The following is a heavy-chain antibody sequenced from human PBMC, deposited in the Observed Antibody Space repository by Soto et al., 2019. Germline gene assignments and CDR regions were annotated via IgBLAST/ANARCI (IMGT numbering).Heavy chain of an antibody. Sequence: QVQMVQSGAEMKRPGASVKVSCKAPADTFTSYYLNWVRQAPGQGLEWMGVINAYGGSTKFVQKFQRSVALARATSRSTVYLERRSLPSDDAAVYYCAQSSEVNFGLLIDGTSWFNRWGQGTLVTVSS. CDR3: AQSSEVNFGLLIDGTSWFNR. CDR2: INAYGGST. J-gene: IGHJ5*02. D-gene: IGHD3-3*01. CDR1: ADTFTSYY. V-gene: IGHV1-46*01.